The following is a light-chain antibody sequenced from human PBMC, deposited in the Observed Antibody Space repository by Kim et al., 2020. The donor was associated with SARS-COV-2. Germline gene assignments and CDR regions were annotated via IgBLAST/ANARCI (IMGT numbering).Light chain of an antibody. CDR1: QGISNY. V-gene: IGKV1-27*01. CDR2: AAS. CDR3: QKYDGAPWT. Sequence: ATVGDRVTMTCRASQGISNYLAGYQQKPGKVPILLIYAASALQSGVPSRFSGSGSGTDFALTISSLQPEDVATYYCQKYDGAPWTFGQGTKVDIK. J-gene: IGKJ1*01.